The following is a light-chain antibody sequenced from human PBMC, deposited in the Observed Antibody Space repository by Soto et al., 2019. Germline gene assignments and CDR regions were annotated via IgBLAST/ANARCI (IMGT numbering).Light chain of an antibody. V-gene: IGKV1-39*01. J-gene: IGKJ1*01. CDR2: AAS. CDR1: QDIANY. Sequence: IQLTQSPSFLSASVVDRVTITCRASQDIANYLAWYQQKPGKAPKLLIYAASNLQSGDPSRFSGSGSGTDFTLTMNSLQPEDFATYYCQKGYSTPWKCGQGNKGDIK. CDR3: QKGYSTPWK.